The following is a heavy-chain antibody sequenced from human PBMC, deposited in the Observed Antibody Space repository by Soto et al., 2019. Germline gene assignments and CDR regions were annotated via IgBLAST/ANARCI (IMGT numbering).Heavy chain of an antibody. CDR2: ISGSGGST. J-gene: IGHJ3*02. Sequence: GGSLRLSCAAPGFTFSTYAMSWVRQAPGKGLVWVSAISGSGGSTFYADSVKGRFTISRDNSMNTLYLQMNSLRTEDTAVYYCAHPRGFGVFDAYDIWGQGTMVTVSS. CDR1: GFTFSTYA. V-gene: IGHV3-23*01. CDR3: AHPRGFGVFDAYDI. D-gene: IGHD3-10*01.